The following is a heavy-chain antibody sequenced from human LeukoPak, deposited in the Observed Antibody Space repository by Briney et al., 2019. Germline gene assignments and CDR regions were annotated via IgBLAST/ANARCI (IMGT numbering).Heavy chain of an antibody. CDR1: GYTFINYG. J-gene: IGHJ4*02. V-gene: IGHV1-18*01. CDR3: ARAYYDSSAFDY. CDR2: ISTYNGNT. Sequence: ASVKVSCKASGYTFINYGISWVRQAPGQGLEWMGWISTYNGNTNYAQKLQGRVTMTTDTSTSTAYMELWSQRSDDTAVYYCARAYYDSSAFDYWGQGTLVTVSS. D-gene: IGHD3-22*01.